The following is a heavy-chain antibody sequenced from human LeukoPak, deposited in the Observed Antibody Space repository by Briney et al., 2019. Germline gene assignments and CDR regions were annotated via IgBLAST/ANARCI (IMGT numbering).Heavy chain of an antibody. CDR2: INSDGSST. Sequence: GGSLRLSCAASGFTFSSYWMHWVRQAPGKGLVWISRINSDGSSTSYADSVKGRFTISRDNAKNTLYLQMNSLRAEDTAVYYCARVSGSGSYFKDYWGQGTLVTVSS. CDR1: GFTFSSYW. CDR3: ARVSGSGSYFKDY. D-gene: IGHD3-10*01. V-gene: IGHV3-74*01. J-gene: IGHJ4*02.